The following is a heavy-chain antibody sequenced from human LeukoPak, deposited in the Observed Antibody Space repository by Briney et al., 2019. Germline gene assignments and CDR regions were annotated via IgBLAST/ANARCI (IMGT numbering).Heavy chain of an antibody. CDR3: TTGTTIFGDTLNDY. CDR2: IKRKTDGETT. V-gene: IGHV3-15*01. Sequence: GGSLRLSSAPSGFTLSNAWMSWVRQAPGKGREWVGPIKRKTDGETTDYAAPVKGKFTISRDDSKNTLYLQMNSLKTEDTAVYYCTTGTTIFGDTLNDYWGQGTLVTVSS. J-gene: IGHJ4*02. CDR1: GFTLSNAW. D-gene: IGHD3-3*01.